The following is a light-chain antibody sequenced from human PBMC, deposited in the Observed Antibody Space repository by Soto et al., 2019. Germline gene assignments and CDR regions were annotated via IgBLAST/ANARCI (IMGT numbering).Light chain of an antibody. CDR1: QSVSRDY. CDR2: GAS. Sequence: IVLTQSRGTLSLSPGERATLSCRSSQSVSRDYLAWYQQRLGQAPRLLIYGASSGATGIPDRFSGSGSGTDFTLTISRLEPEDFAIYYCQKYGGVPYTFGQGTKVDNK. CDR3: QKYGGVPYT. V-gene: IGKV3-20*01. J-gene: IGKJ2*01.